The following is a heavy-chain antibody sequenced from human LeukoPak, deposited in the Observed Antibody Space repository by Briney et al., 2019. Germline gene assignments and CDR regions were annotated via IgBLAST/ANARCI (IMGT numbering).Heavy chain of an antibody. J-gene: IGHJ3*02. CDR2: INSDGSST. V-gene: IGHV3-74*01. Sequence: SGGSLRLSCAASGFTFSSYWMHWVRQAPGKGLVWVSRINSDGSSTSYADSVKGRFTISRDNAKNTLYLQMNSLRAEDTAVYYCARKGGGGAFDIWGQGTMVTVSS. D-gene: IGHD1-26*01. CDR3: ARKGGGGAFDI. CDR1: GFTFSSYW.